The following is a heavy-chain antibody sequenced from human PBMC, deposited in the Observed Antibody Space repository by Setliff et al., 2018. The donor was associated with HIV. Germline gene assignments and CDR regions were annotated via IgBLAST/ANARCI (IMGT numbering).Heavy chain of an antibody. V-gene: IGHV4-4*07. J-gene: IGHJ6*03. Sequence: SETLSLTCTVSGGSIRSHYWSWIRQPAGKGLEWFGHISTTGSTNYNPSLKSRVIMSVETSRNQFSLKLSPVTAADTAVYYCARHRDPPGSSWIYYYSYMDVWGKGTTVTVSS. D-gene: IGHD6-13*01. CDR2: ISTTGST. CDR1: GGSIRSHY. CDR3: ARHRDPPGSSWIYYYSYMDV.